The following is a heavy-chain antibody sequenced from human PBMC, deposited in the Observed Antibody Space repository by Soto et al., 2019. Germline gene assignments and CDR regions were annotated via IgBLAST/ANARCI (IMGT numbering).Heavy chain of an antibody. Sequence: SETLSLTCAVSGGSISSGGYSWSWIRQPPGKGLEWIGYIYHSGSTYYNPSLKSRVTISVDRSKNQFSLKLSSVTAADTAVYYCARVVNPTVTMDYWGQGTLVTVSS. CDR1: GGSISSGGYS. V-gene: IGHV4-30-2*01. CDR2: IYHSGST. J-gene: IGHJ4*02. D-gene: IGHD4-17*01. CDR3: ARVVNPTVTMDY.